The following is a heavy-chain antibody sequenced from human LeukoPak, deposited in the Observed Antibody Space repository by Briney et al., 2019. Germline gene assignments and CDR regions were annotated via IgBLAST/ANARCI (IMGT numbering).Heavy chain of an antibody. Sequence: PSETLSLTCTVSGGSISSSSYYWGWIRQPPGKGLEWIGSIYYSGSTYYNPSLKSRVTISVDTSKNQFSLKLSSVTAADTAVYYGARRDGGSYHVVHFDYWGQGTLVTVSS. V-gene: IGHV4-39*01. J-gene: IGHJ4*02. CDR3: ARRDGGSYHVVHFDY. CDR1: GGSISSSSYY. D-gene: IGHD1-26*01. CDR2: IYYSGST.